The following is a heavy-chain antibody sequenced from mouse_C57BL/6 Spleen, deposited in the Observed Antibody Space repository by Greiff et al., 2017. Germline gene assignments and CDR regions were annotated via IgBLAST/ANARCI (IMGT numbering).Heavy chain of an antibody. CDR3: ARGDYGGEYRFAD. D-gene: IGHD2-4*01. CDR1: GYTFTSYW. J-gene: IGHJ3*01. CDR2: IYPGSGST. V-gene: IGHV1-55*01. Sequence: QVQLQQPGAELVKPGASVKMSCKASGYTFTSYWITWMKQRPGQGLEWIGNIYPGSGSTNYNEKFKGKATLTVDTSSSTAYMQLSSLTSEDSAVYYCARGDYGGEYRFADWGQGTMVTVSA.